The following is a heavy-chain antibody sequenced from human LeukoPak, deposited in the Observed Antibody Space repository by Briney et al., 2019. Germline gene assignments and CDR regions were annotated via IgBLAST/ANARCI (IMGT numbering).Heavy chain of an antibody. D-gene: IGHD2-15*01. J-gene: IGHJ5*02. CDR2: IYYSGST. Sequence: SETLSLTCTVSGGSISSYYWSWIRQPPGKGLEWIGYIYYSGSTNYNPSLKSRVTISVDTSKNQFSLKLSSVTAADTAVYYCARGGGRDWFDPWGQGTLVTASS. V-gene: IGHV4-59*01. CDR3: ARGGGRDWFDP. CDR1: GGSISSYY.